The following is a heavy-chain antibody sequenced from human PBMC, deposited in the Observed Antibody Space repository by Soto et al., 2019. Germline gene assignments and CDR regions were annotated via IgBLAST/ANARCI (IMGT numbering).Heavy chain of an antibody. CDR2: IYYSGST. CDR3: AGMRVSGWYFSY. J-gene: IGHJ4*02. D-gene: IGHD6-19*01. V-gene: IGHV4-31*03. CDR1: GGSISSGGYY. Sequence: SETLSLTCTVSGGSISSGGYYWSWIRQHPGKGLEWIGYIYYSGSTYYNPSLKSRGTISVDTSKNQFSLKLSSVTAADTAVYYCAGMRVSGWYFSYWGQGTLVTVSS.